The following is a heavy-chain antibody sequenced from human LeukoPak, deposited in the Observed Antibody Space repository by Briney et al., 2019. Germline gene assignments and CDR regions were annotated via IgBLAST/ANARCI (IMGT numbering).Heavy chain of an antibody. CDR1: GGSISSYY. D-gene: IGHD2-15*01. CDR3: ARGVKAET. V-gene: IGHV4-59*01. J-gene: IGHJ5*02. Sequence: SETLSLTCTVSGGSISSYYWSWIRQPPGKGLEWIGYIYYSGSTNYNPSLKSRVTISVDTSKNQFSLKLSSVTAADTAVYYCARGVKAETWGQGTLVTVSS. CDR2: IYYSGST.